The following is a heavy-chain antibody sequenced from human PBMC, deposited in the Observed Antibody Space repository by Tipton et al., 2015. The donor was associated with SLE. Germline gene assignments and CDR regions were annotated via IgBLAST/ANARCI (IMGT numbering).Heavy chain of an antibody. CDR1: GYTFTSYY. Sequence: QVQLVQSGAEVKKPGASVKVSCKASGYTFTSYYMHWVRQSPGQGLEWMGIINPSGGSTSYAQKFQGRVTMTRDTSTSTVYMVLSSLRAEDTGVYYCAKADYNRGRFGYWGQGTLVTVSS. D-gene: IGHD3-22*01. CDR2: INPSGGST. V-gene: IGHV1-46*01. CDR3: AKADYNRGRFGY. J-gene: IGHJ4*02.